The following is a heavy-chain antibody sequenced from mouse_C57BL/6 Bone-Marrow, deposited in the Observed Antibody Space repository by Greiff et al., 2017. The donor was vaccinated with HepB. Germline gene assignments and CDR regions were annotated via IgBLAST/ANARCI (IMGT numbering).Heavy chain of an antibody. CDR2: ISDGGSYT. D-gene: IGHD2-5*01. J-gene: IGHJ1*03. V-gene: IGHV5-4*03. CDR3: ARGGPTIVTAWYGDG. Sequence: EVKLMESGGGLVKPGGSLKLSCAASGFTFSSYAMSWVRQTPEKRLEWVATISDGGSYTYYPDNVKGRFTVSRDNATNNLYLQMSHLKSEDTAMYYWARGGPTIVTAWYGDGGGTGTTVTVSA. CDR1: GFTFSSYA.